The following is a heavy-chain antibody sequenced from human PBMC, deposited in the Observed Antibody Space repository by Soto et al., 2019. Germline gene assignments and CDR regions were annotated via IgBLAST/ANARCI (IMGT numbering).Heavy chain of an antibody. Sequence: EVQLVESGGGLVQPGGSLRLSCAASGFTFSDHYMDWVRQAPGKGLEWVSRTRNKANSYTTEYAASVKGRFTISRDDSKNSLNLQMNSLKTEDTAVYYCARVSHDSSGYYSAPFDYWGQGTLVTVSS. CDR3: ARVSHDSSGYYSAPFDY. D-gene: IGHD3-22*01. J-gene: IGHJ4*02. CDR1: GFTFSDHY. V-gene: IGHV3-72*01. CDR2: TRNKANSYTT.